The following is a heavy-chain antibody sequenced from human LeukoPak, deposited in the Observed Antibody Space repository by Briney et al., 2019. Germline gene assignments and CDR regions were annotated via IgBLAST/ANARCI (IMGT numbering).Heavy chain of an antibody. CDR2: INHSGST. J-gene: IGHJ5*02. CDR1: GGSFSGYY. V-gene: IGHV4-34*01. D-gene: IGHD5-12*01. Sequence: SETLSLTCAVYGGSFSGYYWSWIRQPPGKGLEWIGEINHSGSTNYNPSLKSRVTISVDTSKNQFSLKLSSMTAADTAVYYCARGPLLSGKYNWFDPWGQGTLVTVSS. CDR3: ARGPLLSGKYNWFDP.